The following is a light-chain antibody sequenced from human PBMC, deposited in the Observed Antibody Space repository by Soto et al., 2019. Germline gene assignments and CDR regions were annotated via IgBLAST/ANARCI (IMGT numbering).Light chain of an antibody. CDR2: AAS. J-gene: IGKJ1*01. Sequence: DIQLTQSPSFLSASVGDRVTITCRASQGISNLAWYQKKPGKAPKLLMYAASTLQSGVPSRFSGSGSGTEFTLTISSLQPEDFATYYCQHYDGFSRSFGQGTKVEVK. CDR3: QHYDGFSRS. CDR1: QGISN. V-gene: IGKV1-9*01.